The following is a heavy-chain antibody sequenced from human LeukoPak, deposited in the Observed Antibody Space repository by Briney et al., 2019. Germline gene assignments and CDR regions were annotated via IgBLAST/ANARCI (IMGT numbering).Heavy chain of an antibody. D-gene: IGHD6-13*01. V-gene: IGHV3-7*01. J-gene: IGHJ5*02. CDR2: IKQDGSEK. Sequence: GGSLRLSCAASGFTSSSYWMSWVRQAPGKGLEWVANIKQDGSEKYYVDSVKGRFTISRDNAKNSLYLQMNSLRAEDTAVYYCARVGSSWYGARNNWFDPWGQGTLVTVSS. CDR3: ARVGSSWYGARNNWFDP. CDR1: GFTSSSYW.